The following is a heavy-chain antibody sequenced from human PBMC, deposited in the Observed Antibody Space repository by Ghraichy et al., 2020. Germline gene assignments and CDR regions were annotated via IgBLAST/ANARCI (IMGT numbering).Heavy chain of an antibody. V-gene: IGHV4-59*08. CDR2: IYYSGST. J-gene: IGHJ3*02. CDR1: GGSISSYY. D-gene: IGHD2-2*02. CDR3: ARHAILSAFDI. Sequence: SETLSLTCTVSGGSISSYYWSWIRQPPGKGLEWIGYIYYSGSTNYNPSLKSRVTISVDTSKNQFSLKLSSVTAADTAVYYCARHAILSAFDIWGQGTMVTVSS.